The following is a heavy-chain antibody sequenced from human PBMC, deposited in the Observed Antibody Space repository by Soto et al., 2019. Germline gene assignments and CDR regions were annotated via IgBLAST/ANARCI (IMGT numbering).Heavy chain of an antibody. CDR3: ARIWGPYYYYGMDV. D-gene: IGHD7-27*01. V-gene: IGHV2-26*01. CDR1: GFSLSNARMG. CDR2: IFSNDEK. J-gene: IGHJ6*02. Sequence: QVTLKESGPVLVKPTETLTLTCTVSGFSLSNARMGVSWIRQPPGKALEWLAHIFSNDEKSYSTSLKSRLTISKDTSKRQVVLTMTNRDPVDTATYYCARIWGPYYYYGMDVWGQGTTVTVSS.